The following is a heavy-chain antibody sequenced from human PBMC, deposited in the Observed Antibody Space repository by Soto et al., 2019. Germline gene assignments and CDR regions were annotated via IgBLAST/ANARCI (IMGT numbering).Heavy chain of an antibody. Sequence: QVQLVQSGAEVKKPGSSVKVSCKASGGTFSSYAISWVRQAPGQGLEWMGGIIPIFGTANYAQQFQGRVTITADESTSTAYMELSSLRSEDTAVYYCARAQGWDWNYISAQTTYYYYGMDVWGQGTTVTVSS. CDR2: IIPIFGTA. CDR3: ARAQGWDWNYISAQTTYYYYGMDV. J-gene: IGHJ6*02. V-gene: IGHV1-69*01. D-gene: IGHD1-7*01. CDR1: GGTFSSYA.